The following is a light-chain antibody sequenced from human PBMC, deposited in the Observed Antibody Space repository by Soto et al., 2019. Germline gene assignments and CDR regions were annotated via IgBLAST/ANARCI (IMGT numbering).Light chain of an antibody. J-gene: IGKJ1*01. CDR3: QQYGTSPPT. Sequence: EIVLTQSPGTLSLSPGEGATLSCRASQSISNNYLAWFQQKPGQAPRLLIYGASSRATGIPDRFSGSGSGTDFTLTISRLEPEDFALYYCQQYGTSPPTFGQGTKVDIK. CDR1: QSISNNY. CDR2: GAS. V-gene: IGKV3-20*01.